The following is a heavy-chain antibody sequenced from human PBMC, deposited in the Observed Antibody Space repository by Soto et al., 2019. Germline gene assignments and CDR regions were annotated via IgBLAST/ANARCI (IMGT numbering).Heavy chain of an antibody. Sequence: PGGSLRLSCAASGFTFDAYAIHWVRQAPGKGLEWVSLISWDGGTTFYADSVKGRFSVSRDNSKNSVYLQMNSLRVEDSGLYYCAKDAPRYCSSSSCSTGFDPWGQGAQFTVAS. D-gene: IGHD2-15*01. CDR3: AKDAPRYCSSSSCSTGFDP. CDR2: ISWDGGTT. J-gene: IGHJ5*02. V-gene: IGHV3-43D*04. CDR1: GFTFDAYA.